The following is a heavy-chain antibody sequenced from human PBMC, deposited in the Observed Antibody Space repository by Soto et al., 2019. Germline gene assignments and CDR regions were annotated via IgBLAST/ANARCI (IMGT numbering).Heavy chain of an antibody. J-gene: IGHJ5*02. CDR2: IDGSGGIT. CDR3: VKNSGWFNT. Sequence: QLLQSGGGLVQPGGSLTLSCAASGFNFGTTDMSWVRQAPGEGPEWVSTIDGSGGITYYADSVKGRFTISRDNSRNTVYLQMNSLRGDDTALYYCVKNSGWFNTWGQGALVTVSS. D-gene: IGHD3-10*01. CDR1: GFNFGTTD. V-gene: IGHV3-23*01.